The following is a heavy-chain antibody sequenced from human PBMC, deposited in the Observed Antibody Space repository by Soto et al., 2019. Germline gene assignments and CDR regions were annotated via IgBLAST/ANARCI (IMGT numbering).Heavy chain of an antibody. D-gene: IGHD1-7*01. Sequence: LRLSCAASEFTFRSYWMHWVRQSPGKGLVWVSRISGDGSSTTYADSVRGRFTISRDNAKDTVYLQMDSLRAEDTAVYYCARSLPGTYGAFDLWGQGTMVTVSS. CDR1: EFTFRSYW. V-gene: IGHV3-74*01. CDR2: ISGDGSST. J-gene: IGHJ3*01. CDR3: ARSLPGTYGAFDL.